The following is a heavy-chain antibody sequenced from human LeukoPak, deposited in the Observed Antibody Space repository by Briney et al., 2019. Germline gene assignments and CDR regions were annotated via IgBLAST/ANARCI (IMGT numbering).Heavy chain of an antibody. CDR2: IYYSGST. CDR3: ARDGTTVTYWYFDL. CDR1: GDSISSYY. V-gene: IGHV4-59*01. J-gene: IGHJ2*01. D-gene: IGHD4-17*01. Sequence: ASETLSLTCTVSGDSISSYYWSWILQPPGKGLEWIGYIYYSGSTNYNPSLKSRVTISVDTSKNQFSLKLSSVTAADTAVYYCARDGTTVTYWYFDLWGRGTLVTVSS.